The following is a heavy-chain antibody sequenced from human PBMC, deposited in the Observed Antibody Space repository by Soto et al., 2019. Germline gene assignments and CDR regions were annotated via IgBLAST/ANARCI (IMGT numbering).Heavy chain of an antibody. J-gene: IGHJ6*02. Sequence: PGGSLRLSCAASGFTFSNAWMNWVRQAPGKGLEWVGRIKSKTDGGTTDYAAPVKGRFTISRDDSKNTLYLQMNSLKTEDTAVYYCTTDLIDGSWLLIYYYYYGMDVWGQGTTVTVSS. CDR1: GFTFSNAW. V-gene: IGHV3-15*07. CDR3: TTDLIDGSWLLIYYYYYGMDV. D-gene: IGHD6-13*01. CDR2: IKSKTDGGTT.